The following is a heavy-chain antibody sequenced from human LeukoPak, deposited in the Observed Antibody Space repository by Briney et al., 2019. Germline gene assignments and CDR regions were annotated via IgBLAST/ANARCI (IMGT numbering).Heavy chain of an antibody. CDR2: IYHSGST. J-gene: IGHJ4*02. CDR3: ASDSSGTGTYFDY. Sequence: SQTLSLTCTVSGGSISSGGYYWSWIRQPPGKGLEWIGYIYHSGSTYYNPSLKSRVTISVDRSKNQFSLKLSSVTAADTAVYYCASDSSGTGTYFDYWGQGTLVTVSS. D-gene: IGHD3-22*01. CDR1: GGSISSGGYY. V-gene: IGHV4-30-2*01.